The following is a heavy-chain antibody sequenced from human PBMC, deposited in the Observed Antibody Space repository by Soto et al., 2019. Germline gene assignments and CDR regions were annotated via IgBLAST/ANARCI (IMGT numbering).Heavy chain of an antibody. CDR2: LKPDNGGT. D-gene: IGHD3-10*01. V-gene: IGHV1-2*02. Sequence: QVQLVQSGAEVKPPGASVKVSCKASGYTFTGHYMHWVRQVSGRRLEFLGWLKPDNGGTYYAPKFQGRVTFPRDTSHTIGYMEMNGLHSDDTAVSFCARDLCAIGSGSPCPTFGMDLWGQGTTVAVSS. CDR3: ARDLCAIGSGSPCPTFGMDL. J-gene: IGHJ6*02. CDR1: GYTFTGHY.